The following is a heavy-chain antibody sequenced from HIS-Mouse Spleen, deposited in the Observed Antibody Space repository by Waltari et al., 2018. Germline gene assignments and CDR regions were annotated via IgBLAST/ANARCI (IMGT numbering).Heavy chain of an antibody. V-gene: IGHV1-8*01. CDR1: GYPFTSYH. CDR3: ARGHDYSNYFDY. CDR2: MNPNSGNT. J-gene: IGHJ4*02. Sequence: QVQLVQSGAEVKKPGASVKVSCKASGYPFTSYHITWGRQATGQGLEWMGWMNPNSGNTGYAQKFQGRVTMTRNTSISTAYMELSSLRSEDTAVYYCARGHDYSNYFDYWGQGTLVTVSS. D-gene: IGHD4-4*01.